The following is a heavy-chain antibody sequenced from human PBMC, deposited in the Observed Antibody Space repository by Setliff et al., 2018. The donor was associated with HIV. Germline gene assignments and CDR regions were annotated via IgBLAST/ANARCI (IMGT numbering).Heavy chain of an antibody. CDR1: GDSISSYY. Sequence: PSETLSLTCTVSGDSISSYYWSWIRQPPGKGLEWIGYIYTSGSTNYNPSLKSRVTISGDSSKNQFSLRLSSVTAADTAVYYCARAAAGSPYYYYYMDVWGKGTTVTVSS. J-gene: IGHJ6*03. CDR3: ARAAAGSPYYYYYMDV. V-gene: IGHV4-4*08. D-gene: IGHD6-13*01. CDR2: IYTSGST.